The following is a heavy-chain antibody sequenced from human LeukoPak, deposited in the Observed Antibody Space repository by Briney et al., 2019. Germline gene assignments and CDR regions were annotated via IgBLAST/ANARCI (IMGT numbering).Heavy chain of an antibody. D-gene: IGHD3-22*01. J-gene: IGHJ2*01. CDR3: ARVLIGDWYLDL. CDR2: IYYSGST. CDR1: GGSISGYY. Sequence: KPSETLSLTCTVSGGSISGYYWSWIRQPPGKGLEWIGYIYYSGSTNYNPSLKSRVTISVDTSKDQFSLNLSSVTAADTAVYYCARVLIGDWYLDLWGRGTLVTVSS. V-gene: IGHV4-59*01.